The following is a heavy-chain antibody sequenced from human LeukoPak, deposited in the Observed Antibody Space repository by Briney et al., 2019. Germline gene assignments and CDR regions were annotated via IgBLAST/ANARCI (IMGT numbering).Heavy chain of an antibody. V-gene: IGHV3-23*01. CDR1: GFTFSSYA. J-gene: IGHJ4*02. D-gene: IGHD2-15*01. Sequence: GGSLRLSCAASGFTFSSYAMSWVRQAPGKGLEWVSAISDSGKNTYYADSVRGRFTISRDNSKNTLYLLMNSLRAEDTALYYCARQLGYCSLGTCYFDYWGQGTLVTVSS. CDR2: ISDSGKNT. CDR3: ARQLGYCSLGTCYFDY.